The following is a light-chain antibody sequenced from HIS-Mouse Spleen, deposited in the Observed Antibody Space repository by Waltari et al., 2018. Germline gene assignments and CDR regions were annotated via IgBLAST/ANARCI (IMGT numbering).Light chain of an antibody. V-gene: IGLV3-10*01. CDR1: ALPKTY. J-gene: IGLJ2*01. Sequence: SYELTQPPSVSVSPGQQARITGPGDALPKTYAYWYQQKSGQAPVLVIYEDSKRPAGIPERFSGSSSGTMATLTISRAQVEDEADYYCYSTDSSGNHRVFGGGTKLTVL. CDR2: EDS. CDR3: YSTDSSGNHRV.